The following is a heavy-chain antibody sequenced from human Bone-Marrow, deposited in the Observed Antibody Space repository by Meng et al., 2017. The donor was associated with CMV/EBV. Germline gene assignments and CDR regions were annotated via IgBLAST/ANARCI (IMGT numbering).Heavy chain of an antibody. Sequence: GESLKISCAASGFTFSSYGMHWVRQAPGKGLEWVAFIRYDGSNKYYADSVKGRFTISRDNSKNTLYLQMNSLRAEDTAVYYCAVRYHDYWGQGKLVTVSS. CDR3: AVRYHDY. CDR2: IRYDGSNK. D-gene: IGHD3-9*01. J-gene: IGHJ4*02. CDR1: GFTFSSYG. V-gene: IGHV3-30*02.